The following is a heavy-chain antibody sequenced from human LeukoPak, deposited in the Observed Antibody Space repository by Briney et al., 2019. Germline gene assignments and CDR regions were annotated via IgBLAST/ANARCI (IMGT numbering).Heavy chain of an antibody. CDR3: ARGRDPRYSYGPFPPPGTYGMDV. CDR2: INHSGST. J-gene: IGHJ6*02. D-gene: IGHD5-18*01. Sequence: PSETLSLTCAVYGGSFSGYYWSWIRQPPGKGLEWIGEINHSGSTNYNPSLKSRVTISVDTSKNQFSLKLSSVTAADTAVYYCARGRDPRYSYGPFPPPGTYGMDVWGQGTTVTVSS. CDR1: GGSFSGYY. V-gene: IGHV4-34*01.